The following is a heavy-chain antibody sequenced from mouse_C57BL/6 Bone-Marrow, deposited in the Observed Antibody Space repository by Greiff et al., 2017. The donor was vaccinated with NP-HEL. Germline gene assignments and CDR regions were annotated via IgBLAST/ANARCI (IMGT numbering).Heavy chain of an antibody. CDR2: INYDGSST. V-gene: IGHV5-16*01. J-gene: IGHJ2*01. CDR3: ARGGDGSLDY. CDR1: GFTFSDYY. Sequence: EVQRVESEGGLVQPGSSMKLSCTASGFTFSDYYMAWVRQVPEKGLEWVANINYDGSSTYYLDSLKSRFIISRDNAKNILYLQMSSLKSEDTATYYCARGGDGSLDYWGQGTTLTVSS. D-gene: IGHD2-3*01.